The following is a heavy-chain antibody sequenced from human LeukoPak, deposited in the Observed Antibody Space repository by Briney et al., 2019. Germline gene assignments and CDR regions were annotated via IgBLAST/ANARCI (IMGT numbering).Heavy chain of an antibody. D-gene: IGHD6-6*01. J-gene: IGHJ5*02. V-gene: IGHV4-34*01. Sequence: PSETLSLTCAVYGGSFSGYYWSWIRQPPGKGLEWIGEINHSGSTNYNPSLKSRVTISVDTSKNQFSLKLSSVTAADTAVYYCARYSSSWVWFDPWGQGTLVTVSS. CDR2: INHSGST. CDR1: GGSFSGYY. CDR3: ARYSSSWVWFDP.